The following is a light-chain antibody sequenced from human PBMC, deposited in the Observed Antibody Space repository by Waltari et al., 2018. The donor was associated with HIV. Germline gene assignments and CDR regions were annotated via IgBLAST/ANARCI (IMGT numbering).Light chain of an antibody. CDR2: RDR. Sequence: QSVLTQPPSASGTHRQSVTISCSGSGPNIGRNYVYWYQKVPGKASKLPTFRDRQRPSGVPDRFSASKSGTSASLAISGLRSEDEAHYYCATWDDRENGHGIFGGGTQLTVL. CDR3: ATWDDRENGHGI. V-gene: IGLV1-47*01. J-gene: IGLJ7*01. CDR1: GPNIGRNY.